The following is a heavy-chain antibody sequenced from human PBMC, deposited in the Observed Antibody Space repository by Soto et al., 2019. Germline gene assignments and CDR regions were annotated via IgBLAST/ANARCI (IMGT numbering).Heavy chain of an antibody. V-gene: IGHV4-59*01. D-gene: IGHD3-3*01. CDR3: ARGCPDYDFWSGYYQYWYFDL. CDR1: GGSISSYY. CDR2: IYYSGST. J-gene: IGHJ2*01. Sequence: QVQLQESGPGLVKPSETLSLTCTVSGGSISSYYWSWIRQPPGKGLEWIGYIYYSGSTNYNLSLKSRVTISVDTSKNQFSLKLSSVTAADTAVYYCARGCPDYDFWSGYYQYWYFDLWGRGTLVTVSS.